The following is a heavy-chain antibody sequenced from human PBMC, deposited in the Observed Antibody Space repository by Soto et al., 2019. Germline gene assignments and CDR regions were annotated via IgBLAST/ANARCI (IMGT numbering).Heavy chain of an antibody. CDR3: ARDGDIKMVVAAYSCDR. J-gene: IGHJ5*02. CDR2: ISYDGRNK. CDR1: GFTFSSYA. Sequence: QVQLVESGGGVVQPGRSLRLSCAASGFTFSSYAMHWVRQAPGKGLDWVALISYDGRNKFYADSVKGRFTISRDNSKNTLFLQMNGLRAEDTAVYYCARDGDIKMVVAAYSCDRWGQGTLVTVSS. V-gene: IGHV3-30*04. D-gene: IGHD2-15*01.